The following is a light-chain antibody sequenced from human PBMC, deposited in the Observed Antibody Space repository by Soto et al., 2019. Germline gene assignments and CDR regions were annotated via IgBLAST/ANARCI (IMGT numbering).Light chain of an antibody. J-gene: IGKJ1*01. V-gene: IGKV3D-15*01. CDR1: QIVSSN. CDR3: QQYNNWPGT. CDR2: GAS. Sequence: EIVMTQSPATLSVSPGERATLSCRASQIVSSNLAWYQQKPGLAPRLLIYGASTRAAGIPARFSGSGSGTEITLTISSLQSEDFVVYYCQQYNNWPGTFGQGTKVESK.